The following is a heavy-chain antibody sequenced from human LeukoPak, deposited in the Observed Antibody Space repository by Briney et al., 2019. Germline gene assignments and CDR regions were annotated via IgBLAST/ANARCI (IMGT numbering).Heavy chain of an antibody. Sequence: ASVKVSCKASGYTFTGYYMHWVRQAPGQGLEWMGWINPNSGGTNYAQKFQGRVTMTRDTSISTAYMELSRLRSDDTAVYYCARKGYIIGEGGFDYWGQGTLVTVSS. V-gene: IGHV1-2*02. CDR1: GYTFTGYY. D-gene: IGHD2/OR15-2a*01. CDR3: ARKGYIIGEGGFDY. J-gene: IGHJ4*02. CDR2: INPNSGGT.